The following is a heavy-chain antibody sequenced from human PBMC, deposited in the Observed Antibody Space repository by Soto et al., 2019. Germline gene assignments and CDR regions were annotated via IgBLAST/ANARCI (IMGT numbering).Heavy chain of an antibody. D-gene: IGHD2-2*02. J-gene: IGHJ3*02. Sequence: PGGSLRLSCAASGFIFSSYSMNWVRQGPGKGLEWVSYISSSSSTIYYADSVKGRFTISRDNAKNSLYLQMNSLTDEDTAVYYCARESYCSRTSCYTDAFYIWGQGTMVTVSS. CDR1: GFIFSSYS. V-gene: IGHV3-48*02. CDR3: ARESYCSRTSCYTDAFYI. CDR2: ISSSSSTI.